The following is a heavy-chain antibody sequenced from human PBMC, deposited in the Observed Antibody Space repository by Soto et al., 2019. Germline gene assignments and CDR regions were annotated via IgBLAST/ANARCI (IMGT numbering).Heavy chain of an antibody. CDR3: ARGALDPRYNGNDRPATYYMDV. CDR1: GYTFTGYY. CDR2: INPNSGGT. V-gene: IGHV1-2*04. D-gene: IGHD1-1*01. J-gene: IGHJ6*03. Sequence: SVKVSCKAAGYTFTGYYMHWVRQAPGRGLEWMGWINPNSGGTNYAQKFQGWVTMTRDTSISTAYMELSRLRSDDTAVYYCARGALDPRYNGNDRPATYYMDVWGKGTTVTVS.